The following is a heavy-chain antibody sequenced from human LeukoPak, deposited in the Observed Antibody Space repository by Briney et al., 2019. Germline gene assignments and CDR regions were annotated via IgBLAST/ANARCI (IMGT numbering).Heavy chain of an antibody. Sequence: LSLTCTVSGGSISSSSYYWGWIRQPPGKGLEWVSYISSSGTTIYYADSVKGRFTISRDNAKNSLYLQMNSLRAEDTAVYYCARDRGRSSGSYWGQGTLVTVSS. J-gene: IGHJ4*02. CDR1: GGSISSSSYY. CDR2: ISSSGTTI. D-gene: IGHD3-22*01. CDR3: ARDRGRSSGSY. V-gene: IGHV3-11*04.